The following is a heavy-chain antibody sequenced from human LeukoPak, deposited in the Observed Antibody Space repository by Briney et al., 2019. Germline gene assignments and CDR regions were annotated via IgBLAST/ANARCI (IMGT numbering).Heavy chain of an antibody. D-gene: IGHD3-10*02. CDR2: ISGSGSTI. Sequence: LGGSLRLSCAASGFTFSRYSMNWVRQAPGKGLEWVSYISGSGSTIYYADTVKGRVTISRDNAKSTLYLQMNSLRAEDTAVYYCAEHGIPMIGGVWGKGTTVTISS. CDR3: AEHGIPMIGGV. CDR1: GFTFSRYS. V-gene: IGHV3-48*04. J-gene: IGHJ6*04.